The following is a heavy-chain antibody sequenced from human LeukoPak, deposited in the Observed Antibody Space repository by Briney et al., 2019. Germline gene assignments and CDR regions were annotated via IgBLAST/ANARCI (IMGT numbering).Heavy chain of an antibody. J-gene: IGHJ4*01. CDR3: ARDNDKVVDH. CDR2: ITAYNGNR. V-gene: IGHV1-18*01. D-gene: IGHD1-1*01. Sequence: ASVKVSCKASGYTFTSYGISWVRQAPGQGLEWMGWITAYNGNRLYAQRFQGRITLTTDTSTSTSYMELRSLEYDDTAIYYCARDNDKVVDHWGQGTLVTVSS. CDR1: GYTFTSYG.